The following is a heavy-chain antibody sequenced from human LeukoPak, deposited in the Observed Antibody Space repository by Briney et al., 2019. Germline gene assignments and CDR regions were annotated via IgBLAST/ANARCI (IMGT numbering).Heavy chain of an antibody. D-gene: IGHD3-22*01. CDR3: ARKGYYDSSGYYVHAFGI. J-gene: IGHJ3*02. V-gene: IGHV1-69*05. CDR1: GGTFSSYA. Sequence: SVKVSCKASGGTFSSYAISWVRQAPGQGLEWMGGIIPIFGTANYAQKFQGRVTITTDESTSTAYMELSSLRSEDTAVYYCARKGYYDSSGYYVHAFGIWGQGTMVTVSS. CDR2: IIPIFGTA.